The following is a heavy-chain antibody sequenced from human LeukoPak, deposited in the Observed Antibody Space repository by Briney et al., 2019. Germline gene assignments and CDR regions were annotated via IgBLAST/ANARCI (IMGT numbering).Heavy chain of an antibody. CDR1: GGSISSSSYY. J-gene: IGHJ4*02. CDR3: ARDLKEWELLKGPFFDY. CDR2: IYYSGST. D-gene: IGHD1-26*01. V-gene: IGHV4-39*07. Sequence: SETLSLTCTVSGGSISSSSYYWGWIRQPPGKGLEWIGSIYYSGSTYYNPSLKSRVTISVDTSKNQFSLKLSSVTAADTAVYYCARDLKEWELLKGPFFDYWGQGTLVTVSS.